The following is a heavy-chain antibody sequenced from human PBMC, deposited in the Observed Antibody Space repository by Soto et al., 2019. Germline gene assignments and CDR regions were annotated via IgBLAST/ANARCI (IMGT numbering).Heavy chain of an antibody. J-gene: IGHJ4*02. D-gene: IGHD2-21*02. CDR3: ARQETASGSHYLSPFGH. CDR1: GGSISNFY. V-gene: IGHV4-59*01. Sequence: PSETLSLTCTVSGGSISNFYWSWIRQPPGKGLEWIGYISYSGNTNYNPSLKSRVSISVDTSKNQLSLNLTSVTAADTAVYYCARQETASGSHYLSPFGHWGQGILVTVSS. CDR2: ISYSGNT.